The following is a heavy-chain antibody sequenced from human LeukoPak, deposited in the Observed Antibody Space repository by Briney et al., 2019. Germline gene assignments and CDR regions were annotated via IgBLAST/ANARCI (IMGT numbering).Heavy chain of an antibody. CDR1: GGSFSGYY. Sequence: PLETLSLTCAVYGGSFSGYYWSWIRQPPGKGLEWIGEINHSGSTNYNPSLKSRVTISVDTSKNQFSLKLSSVTAADTAVYYCARGLIYDYWGQGTLVTVSS. CDR3: ARGLIYDY. V-gene: IGHV4-34*01. J-gene: IGHJ4*02. CDR2: INHSGST.